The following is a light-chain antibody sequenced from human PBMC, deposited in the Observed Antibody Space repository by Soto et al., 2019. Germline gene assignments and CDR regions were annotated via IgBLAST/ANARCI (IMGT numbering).Light chain of an antibody. CDR1: QSISSW. CDR3: QQYNDHST. V-gene: IGKV1-5*03. CDR2: KAS. Sequence: DIQMTQSPSTLSASVGDRVTITCRASQSISSWLAWYQQKPGTAPNLLIYKASTLQSGVPSRFSGSGSGTEFTLTISSLQPDDSDTYYCQQYNDHSTFGHGTKV. J-gene: IGKJ1*01.